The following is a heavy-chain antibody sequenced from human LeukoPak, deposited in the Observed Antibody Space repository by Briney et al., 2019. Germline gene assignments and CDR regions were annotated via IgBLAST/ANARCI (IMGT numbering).Heavy chain of an antibody. J-gene: IGHJ4*02. Sequence: SGGSLRLSCAASGFAFSTYGMHWVRQAPGKGLEWVAIVSYDGSDKYYADSVKGRFTISRDNSKNTLYLQMNSLRAEDTAVYYCAKDHGSGSSFDYWGQGTLVTVSS. CDR3: AKDHGSGSSFDY. CDR1: GFAFSTYG. V-gene: IGHV3-30*18. D-gene: IGHD3-10*01. CDR2: VSYDGSDK.